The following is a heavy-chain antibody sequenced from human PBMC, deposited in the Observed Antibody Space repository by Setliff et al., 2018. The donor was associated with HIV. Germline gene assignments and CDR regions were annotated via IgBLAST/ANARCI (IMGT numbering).Heavy chain of an antibody. CDR3: ARALYGDYGGDLNWLDP. CDR2: INANSGSP. V-gene: IGHV7-4-1*02. J-gene: IGHJ5*02. D-gene: IGHD4-17*01. Sequence: ASVKVSCKTSGYNFENYAINWVRQAPGQGLEWMGWINANSGSPTYAQGFTGRFVFSVDTSVTTAYLQISSLKAEDTAVYYCARALYGDYGGDLNWLDPWGQGTLVTVSS. CDR1: GYNFENYA.